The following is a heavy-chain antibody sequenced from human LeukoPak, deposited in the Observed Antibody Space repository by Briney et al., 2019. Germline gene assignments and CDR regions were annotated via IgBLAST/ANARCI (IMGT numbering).Heavy chain of an antibody. CDR2: ISAYNGNT. J-gene: IGHJ5*02. D-gene: IGHD3-9*01. CDR1: GYTFTSYG. CDR3: ARGFWLSERGWFDP. Sequence: GASVKISCKASGYTFTSYGISWVRQAPGQGLEWMGWISAYNGNTNYAQKLQGRVTMTTDTSTSTAYMELRSLRSDDTAVYYCARGFWLSERGWFDPWGQGTLVTVSS. V-gene: IGHV1-18*01.